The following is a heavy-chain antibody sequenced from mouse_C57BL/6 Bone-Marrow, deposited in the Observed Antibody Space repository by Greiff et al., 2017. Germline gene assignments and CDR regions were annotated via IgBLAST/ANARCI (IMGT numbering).Heavy chain of an antibody. V-gene: IGHV1-80*01. J-gene: IGHJ3*01. CDR3: ERGAY. Sequence: VQLVESGAELVKPGASVKISCKASGYAFSSYWMNWVKQRPGKGLEWIGQIFPGDGDTNYKGHLKGKATLTADKSSSTAYMQLSSLTSEDSAVYFCERGAYWGQGTLVTVSA. CDR2: IFPGDGDT. CDR1: GYAFSSYW.